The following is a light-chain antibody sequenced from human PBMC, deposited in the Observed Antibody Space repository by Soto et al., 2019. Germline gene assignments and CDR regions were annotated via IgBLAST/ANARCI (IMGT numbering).Light chain of an antibody. V-gene: IGLV2-8*02. CDR3: TSYAGTYSFFYV. J-gene: IGLJ1*01. CDR2: EVS. Sequence: SVRNQPSTASRSPGQSVTISCTGTSRDLCAYNYVSWYQQLPGKAPNLIIYEVSKRPSGVPDRFSGSKSGNTASLTVSGLQAEDEADYYCTSYAGTYSFFYVFGTGTKSPS. CDR1: SRDLCAYNY.